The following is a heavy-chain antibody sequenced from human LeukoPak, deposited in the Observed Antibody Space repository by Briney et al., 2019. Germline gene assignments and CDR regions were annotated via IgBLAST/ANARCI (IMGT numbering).Heavy chain of an antibody. CDR1: GYTFTNYA. J-gene: IGHJ6*02. CDR2: ISAYNGNT. CDR3: ARVPYDILTGSHYYGMDV. D-gene: IGHD3-9*01. Sequence: ASVKVSCKASGYTFTNYAISWVRQAPGQGLEWMGWISAYNGNTNSAQKFQGRVTMTTDTSTSTAYMELRSLRSDDTAVYYCARVPYDILTGSHYYGMDVWGQGTTVTVSS. V-gene: IGHV1-18*01.